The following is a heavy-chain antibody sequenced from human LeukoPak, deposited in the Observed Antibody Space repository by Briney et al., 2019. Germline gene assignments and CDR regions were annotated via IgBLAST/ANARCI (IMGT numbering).Heavy chain of an antibody. CDR1: GGSISSYY. CDR3: ASYGDYFFDY. D-gene: IGHD4-17*01. J-gene: IGHJ4*02. Sequence: SETLSLTCTVSGGSISSYYWSWIRQPQGKGLEWIGYIYYSGSTNYNPSLKSRVTISVDTSKNQFSLKLSSVTAADTAVYYCASYGDYFFDYWGQGTLATVSS. CDR2: IYYSGST. V-gene: IGHV4-59*01.